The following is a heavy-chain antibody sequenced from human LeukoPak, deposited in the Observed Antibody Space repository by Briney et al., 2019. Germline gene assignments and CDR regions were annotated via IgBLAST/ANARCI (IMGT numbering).Heavy chain of an antibody. J-gene: IGHJ4*02. D-gene: IGHD6-19*01. V-gene: IGHV1-2*02. CDR1: GYTFTGYY. CDR2: INPNSGGT. CDR3: AIVGDRYSTGWLHDY. Sequence: ASVKVSCKASGYTFTGYYMHWVRQAPGQGLEWMGWINPNSGGTNYAQKFQGRVTMTRDTSISTAYMELSRLRSDDTAVYYCAIVGDRYSTGWLHDYWGQGTLVTVSS.